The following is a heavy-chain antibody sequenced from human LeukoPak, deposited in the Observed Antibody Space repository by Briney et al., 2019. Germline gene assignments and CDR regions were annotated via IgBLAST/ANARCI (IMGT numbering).Heavy chain of an antibody. D-gene: IGHD3-22*01. CDR1: GGSFSGYY. J-gene: IGHJ4*02. V-gene: IGHV4-34*01. CDR2: INQSGDT. CDR3: ARAGHYDSSGYYYFDY. Sequence: PSETLSLTCTVYGGSFSGYYWSWIRQSSETGLEWIGEINQSGDTNYNPSLKSRVTISVDTSKNQFSLKLSSVTAADTAVYYCARAGHYDSSGYYYFDYWGQGTLVTVSS.